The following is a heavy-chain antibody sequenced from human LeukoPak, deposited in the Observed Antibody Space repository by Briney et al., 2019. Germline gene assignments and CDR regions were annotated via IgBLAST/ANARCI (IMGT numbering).Heavy chain of an antibody. V-gene: IGHV4-59*01. CDR2: IYYSGST. D-gene: IGHD3-22*01. CDR3: ARDGADYYDSSGYAFDI. CDR1: GGSISNYY. Sequence: SETLSLTCTVSGGSISNYYWSWIRQPPGKGLEWIGYIYYSGSTNYNPSLKSRVTISVDTSKNQFSLKLSSVTAADTAVYYCARDGADYYDSSGYAFDIWGQGTMVTVSS. J-gene: IGHJ3*02.